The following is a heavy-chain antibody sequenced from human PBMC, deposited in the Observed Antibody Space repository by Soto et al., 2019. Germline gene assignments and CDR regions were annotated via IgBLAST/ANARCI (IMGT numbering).Heavy chain of an antibody. CDR1: GYTFTGYY. J-gene: IGHJ6*02. CDR3: ARGTYSSSPGYYYYGMDV. Sequence: ASVKVSCKASGYTFTGYYMHWVRQAPGQGLEWMGWINPNSGGTNYAQKFQGWVTTTRDTSISTAYMELSRLRSDDTAVYYCARGTYSSSPGYYYYGMDVWGQGTTVTVSS. V-gene: IGHV1-2*04. CDR2: INPNSGGT. D-gene: IGHD6-13*01.